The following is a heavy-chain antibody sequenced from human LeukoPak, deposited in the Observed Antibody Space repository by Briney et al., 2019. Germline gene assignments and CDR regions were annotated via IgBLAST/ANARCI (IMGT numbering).Heavy chain of an antibody. Sequence: GGSLRLSCVVSGITLSNYGMSWVRQAPGKGLEWVAGISDSGGRTNYADSVKGRFTISRDSPKNTLYLQMNSLRAEDTAVYFCAKRGVVIRVILVGFHKEAYYFDSWGQGALVAVSS. J-gene: IGHJ4*02. V-gene: IGHV3-23*01. CDR2: ISDSGGRT. D-gene: IGHD3-22*01. CDR3: AKRGVVIRVILVGFHKEAYYFDS. CDR1: GITLSNYG.